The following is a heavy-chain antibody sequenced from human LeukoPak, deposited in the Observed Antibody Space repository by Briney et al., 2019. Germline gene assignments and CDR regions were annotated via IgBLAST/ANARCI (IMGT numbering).Heavy chain of an antibody. CDR3: ARLGCSSASCYPGN. Sequence: PSETLSLTCTVSGGSISSSYYSWGWVRRPPGKGLEWIGSLYYSGWSTYYNPSLKSRVTISVDTSKNQFSLKLNSVTAADTAVYCCARLGCSSASCYPGNWGQGTLVTVSS. D-gene: IGHD2-2*01. CDR1: GGSISSSYYS. V-gene: IGHV4-39*01. J-gene: IGHJ4*02. CDR2: LYYSGWST.